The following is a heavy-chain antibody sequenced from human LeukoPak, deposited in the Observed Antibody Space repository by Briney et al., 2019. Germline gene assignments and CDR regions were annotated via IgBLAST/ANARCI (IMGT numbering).Heavy chain of an antibody. J-gene: IGHJ4*02. CDR1: GFTFSTYS. CDR2: ISSRGDN. CDR3: ARDGGWYGGGNFDY. V-gene: IGHV3-21*05. D-gene: IGHD6-19*01. Sequence: GGSLRLSCAASGFTFSTYSMNWVRQAPGKGLEWVSYISSRGDNYYADSVKGRFTISRDNAKNSLYLQMNSLRVEDTAVYYCARDGGWYGGGNFDYWGQGTLVTVSS.